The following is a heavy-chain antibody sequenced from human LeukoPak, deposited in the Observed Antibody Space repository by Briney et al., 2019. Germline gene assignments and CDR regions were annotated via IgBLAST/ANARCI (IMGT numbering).Heavy chain of an antibody. CDR1: GYTFTSYY. CDR2: INPSGGST. J-gene: IGHJ3*02. D-gene: IGHD2-2*02. CDR3: ARDSSCSSTSCYNDAFDI. V-gene: IGHV1-46*01. Sequence: ASVKVSCTASGYTFTSYYMHWVRQAPGQGLEWMGIINPSGGSTSYAQKFQGRVTMTRDTSTSTVYMELSSLRSEDTAVYYCARDSSCSSTSCYNDAFDIWGQGTMVTVSS.